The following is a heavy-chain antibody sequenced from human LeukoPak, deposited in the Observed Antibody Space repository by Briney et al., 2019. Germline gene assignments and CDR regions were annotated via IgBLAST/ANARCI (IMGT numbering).Heavy chain of an antibody. Sequence: SGPVLVKPTETLTLTCTFSGFSLTTSGMCVSWIRQPPGKALEWLARIDWDDAKYYSTSLKTRLTVSRDTSKNQVVLTMTNMDPVDTATYYCARTLIAAGGINYFDYWGQGTLVTVSS. CDR2: IDWDDAK. CDR1: GFSLTTSGMC. D-gene: IGHD6-13*01. CDR3: ARTLIAAGGINYFDY. J-gene: IGHJ4*02. V-gene: IGHV2-70*11.